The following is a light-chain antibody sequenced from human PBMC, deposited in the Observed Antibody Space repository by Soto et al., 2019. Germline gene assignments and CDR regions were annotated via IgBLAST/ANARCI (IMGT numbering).Light chain of an antibody. J-gene: IGKJ4*01. Sequence: DIQMTQSPSTLSGSVGDRVTITCRAIQTISSWLAWYQQKPGKAPKLLIYKASTLKSGIPARFSGSGSGTEFTLTISSLQSEDFALYYCQVYNNWPPGLTFGGGTKVDIK. CDR2: KAS. CDR3: QVYNNWPPGLT. V-gene: IGKV1-5*03. CDR1: QTISSW.